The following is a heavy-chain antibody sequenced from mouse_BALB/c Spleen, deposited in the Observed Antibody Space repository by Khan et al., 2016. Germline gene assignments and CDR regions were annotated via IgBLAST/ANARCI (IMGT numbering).Heavy chain of an antibody. Sequence: QIQLVQSGPELKKPGETVKISCKASGYTFRNYGMNGVKQAPGKGLKWMGWINTYSGEPTYADDFKGRFAFSLETSASTAYLQINNLKNEDTATYFCARRRGAHWYFDVWGAGTTVTVSS. CDR2: INTYSGEP. V-gene: IGHV9-3-1*01. J-gene: IGHJ1*01. CDR3: ARRRGAHWYFDV. CDR1: GYTFRNYG.